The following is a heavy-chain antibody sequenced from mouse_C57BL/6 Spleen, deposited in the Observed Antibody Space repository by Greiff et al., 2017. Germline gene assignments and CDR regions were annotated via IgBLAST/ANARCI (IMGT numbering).Heavy chain of an antibody. CDR1: GYTFTSYW. CDR3: TRYYGISLYYFDY. V-gene: IGHV1-5*01. D-gene: IGHD1-1*01. J-gene: IGHJ2*01. CDR2: IYPGNSDT. Sequence: EVQLQQSGTVLARPGASVKMSCKTSGYTFTSYWMHWVKQRPGQGLEWIGAIYPGNSDTSYNQKFKGKAKLTAVTSASTAYMELSSLTNEDSAVYYCTRYYGISLYYFDYWGQGTTLTVSS.